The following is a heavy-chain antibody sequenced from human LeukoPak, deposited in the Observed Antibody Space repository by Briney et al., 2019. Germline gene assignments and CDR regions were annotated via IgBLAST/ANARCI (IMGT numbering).Heavy chain of an antibody. V-gene: IGHV1-2*02. D-gene: IGHD6-19*01. CDR3: ARGPGIAVAGTIY. Sequence: ASVKVSCKASGYTFTSYYMHWARQAPGQGLEWMGWINPNSGGTNYAQKFQGRVTMTRDTSISTAYMELSRLRSDDTAVYYCARGPGIAVAGTIYWGQGTLVTVSS. CDR1: GYTFTSYY. J-gene: IGHJ4*02. CDR2: INPNSGGT.